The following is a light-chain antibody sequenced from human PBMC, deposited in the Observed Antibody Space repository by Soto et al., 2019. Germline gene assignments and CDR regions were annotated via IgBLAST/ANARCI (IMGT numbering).Light chain of an antibody. Sequence: SYELTQPPSVSVAPGQTARIACGGNNIGSRSVHWYQQRPGQAPVLAVYNSGDRPSGIPERFSGSTSGNTATLTITRVAAGDEADYYCQVWDFSSDQSWIFGGGTKLTVL. CDR1: NIGSRS. CDR3: QVWDFSSDQSWI. V-gene: IGLV3-21*02. J-gene: IGLJ3*02. CDR2: NSG.